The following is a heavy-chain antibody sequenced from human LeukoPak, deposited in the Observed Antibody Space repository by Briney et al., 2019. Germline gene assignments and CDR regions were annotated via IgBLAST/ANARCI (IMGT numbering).Heavy chain of an antibody. J-gene: IGHJ5*02. CDR3: ARDESGVNSSGWYEWFDP. CDR2: ISSSGSTI. V-gene: IGHV3-11*04. CDR1: GFIFSDYY. D-gene: IGHD6-19*01. Sequence: GGSLRLSCAASGFIFSDYYMSWIRQAPGKGLEWVSYISSSGSTIYYADSVKGRFTISRDNAKNSLYLQMNSLRAEDTAVYYCARDESGVNSSGWYEWFDPWGQGTLVTVSS.